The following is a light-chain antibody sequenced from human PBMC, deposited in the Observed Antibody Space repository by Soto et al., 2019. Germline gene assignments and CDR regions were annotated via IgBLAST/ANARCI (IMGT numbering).Light chain of an antibody. Sequence: EIVLTQSPATLSVSLGHSATLSCRASQSVSLSLAWYQMRPGQPPRLLIYGASTRATDIPARFSGSGSGTEFTLTISSLQSEDFAVYYCLQYNKWPRTFGQGTKVDIK. CDR1: QSVSLS. V-gene: IGKV3-15*01. CDR2: GAS. J-gene: IGKJ1*01. CDR3: LQYNKWPRT.